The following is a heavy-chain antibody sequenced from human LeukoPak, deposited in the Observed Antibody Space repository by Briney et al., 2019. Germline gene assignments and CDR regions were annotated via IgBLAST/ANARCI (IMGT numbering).Heavy chain of an antibody. CDR1: GGSISSSNW. V-gene: IGHV4-4*02. CDR3: ARVGEEGIAAAGTYCYYYYMDV. D-gene: IGHD6-13*01. CDR2: IYHSGST. Sequence: SGTLSLTCAVSGGSISSSNWWSWVRQPPGKGLEWIGEIYHSGSTNYNPSLKSRVTISVDKSKNQFSLKLSSVTAADTAVYYCARVGEEGIAAAGTYCYYYYMDVWGKGTTVTVSS. J-gene: IGHJ6*03.